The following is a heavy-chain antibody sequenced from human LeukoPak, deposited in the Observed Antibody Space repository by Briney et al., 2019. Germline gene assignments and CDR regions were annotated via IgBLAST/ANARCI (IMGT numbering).Heavy chain of an antibody. V-gene: IGHV1-46*01. D-gene: IGHD6-6*01. Sequence: ASVKVSCKASGYTFTSYYMHWVRQAPGQGLEWMGIINPSGGSTSYAQKFQGRVTMTRDTSTSTVYMELSSLRSEDTAVYYCARASHGYSSSSLPYGGWGQGTLVTVSS. J-gene: IGHJ4*02. CDR2: INPSGGST. CDR3: ARASHGYSSSSLPYGG. CDR1: GYTFTSYY.